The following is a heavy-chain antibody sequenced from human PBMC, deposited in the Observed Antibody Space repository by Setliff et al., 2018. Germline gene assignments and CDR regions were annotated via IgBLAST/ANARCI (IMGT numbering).Heavy chain of an antibody. V-gene: IGHV1-69*05. J-gene: IGHJ6*03. Sequence: SVKVSCKASGGTFSTYGITWVRQAPGQGLEWVGGIIPMFGTTEYAQKFQGRLTIITDESTNTAFMQLSSLRSDDTAVYYCVREGVDRRSSTDYRYYMDVWGKGTTVTVSS. CDR2: IIPMFGTT. D-gene: IGHD6-6*01. CDR1: GGTFSTYG. CDR3: VREGVDRRSSTDYRYYMDV.